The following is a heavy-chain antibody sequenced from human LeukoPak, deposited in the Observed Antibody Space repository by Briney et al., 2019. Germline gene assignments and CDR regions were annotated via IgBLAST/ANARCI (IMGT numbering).Heavy chain of an antibody. CDR3: AKYGSGWTLYFYFYLDV. Sequence: GGSLRLSCAASGFNFHSFSMSWVRQAPGKGLEWVSGLSGSGGSTYYADSVKGRFTISRDNSKKMVYLQMNSLRVEDTAVYYCAKYGSGWTLYFYFYLDVWGKGTTVTVS. J-gene: IGHJ6*03. CDR1: GFNFHSFS. CDR2: LSGSGGST. V-gene: IGHV3-23*01. D-gene: IGHD6-25*01.